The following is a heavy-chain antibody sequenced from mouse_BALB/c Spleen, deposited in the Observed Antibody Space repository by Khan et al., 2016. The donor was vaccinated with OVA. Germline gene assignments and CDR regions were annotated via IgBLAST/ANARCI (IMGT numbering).Heavy chain of an antibody. Sequence: EVQLQESGPGLVKPSQSLSLTCTVTGYSITSGYAWNWIRQFPGNKLEWMGYISYSGVTSYTPSLKSRFSITRDTSKNQFFLQLTSVTTEDTATDYCARGNYYGYYIDYWGQGTTLTVSS. CDR3: ARGNYYGYYIDY. V-gene: IGHV3-2*02. CDR1: GYSITSGYA. D-gene: IGHD1-2*01. J-gene: IGHJ2*01. CDR2: ISYSGVT.